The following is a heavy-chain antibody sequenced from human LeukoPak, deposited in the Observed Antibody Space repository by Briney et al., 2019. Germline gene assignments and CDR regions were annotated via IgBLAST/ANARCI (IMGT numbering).Heavy chain of an antibody. D-gene: IGHD1-26*01. CDR1: GYTFTIYD. V-gene: IGHV1-8*03. Sequence: EASVTVSCKASGYTFTIYDINWVRQATGQGLEWMGWMNPNSGNTGYAQKFQGRVTITRNTSISTAYMELSSLRSEDTAVYYCARAGVGATLGGDYWGQGTLVTVSS. J-gene: IGHJ4*02. CDR2: MNPNSGNT. CDR3: ARAGVGATLGGDY.